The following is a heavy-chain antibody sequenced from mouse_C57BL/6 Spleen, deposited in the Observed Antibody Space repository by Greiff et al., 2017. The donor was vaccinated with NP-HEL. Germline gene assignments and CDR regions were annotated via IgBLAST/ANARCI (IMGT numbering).Heavy chain of an antibody. CDR2: ILPGSGST. CDR1: GYTFTGYW. J-gene: IGHJ2*01. D-gene: IGHD1-2*01. Sequence: QVQLKESGAELMKPGASVKLSCKATGYTFTGYWIEWVKQRPGHGLEWIGEILPGSGSTNYNEKFKGKATFTADTSSNTAYMQLSSLTTEDSAICYCAREEGLRPYFDYWGKGTTLTVSS. CDR3: AREEGLRPYFDY. V-gene: IGHV1-9*01.